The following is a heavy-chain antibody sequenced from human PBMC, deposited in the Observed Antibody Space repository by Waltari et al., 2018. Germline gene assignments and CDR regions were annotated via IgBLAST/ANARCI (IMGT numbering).Heavy chain of an antibody. CDR3: GRDRGWRQHDY. Sequence: EVQLVESGGGLVQPGGSLRLSCAASGFTFSTYWMGWVRQDPGKGLEWVANIKQDGSTKYYVDSVKGRFTISRDNAKNSLYLQMNSLRAEDTAVYYCGRDRGWRQHDYWGQGTLVTVSS. D-gene: IGHD5-12*01. V-gene: IGHV3-7*01. CDR2: IKQDGSTK. CDR1: GFTFSTYW. J-gene: IGHJ4*02.